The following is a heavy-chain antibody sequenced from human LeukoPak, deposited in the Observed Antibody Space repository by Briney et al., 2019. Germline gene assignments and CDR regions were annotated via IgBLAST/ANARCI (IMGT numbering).Heavy chain of an antibody. CDR2: IKQDGSVN. CDR1: GFTFSNYW. CDR3: ARASNPWLQLT. V-gene: IGHV3-7*05. Sequence: GGSLRLSCAASGFTFSNYWMIWVRQAPRKGLEWVGNIKQDGSVNRYADSVRGRFTISRDNAQTSLYLQMNSLRAEDTAVYYCARASNPWLQLTWGQGTLVTVSS. D-gene: IGHD5-24*01. J-gene: IGHJ5*02.